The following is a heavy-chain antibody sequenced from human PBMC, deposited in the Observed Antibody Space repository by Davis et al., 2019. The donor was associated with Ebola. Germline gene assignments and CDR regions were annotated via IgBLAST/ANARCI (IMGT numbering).Heavy chain of an antibody. CDR1: GGSISSGGYS. J-gene: IGHJ5*02. D-gene: IGHD6-6*01. CDR2: IYYSGST. CDR3: ARRAVAAPNRGFDP. Sequence: MPSETLSLTCAVSGGSISSGGYSWSWIRQPPGKGLEWIGYIYYSGSTYYNPSLKSRVTIPVDTSKNQFSLKLSSVTAADTAVYYCARRAVAAPNRGFDPWGQGTLVTVSS. V-gene: IGHV4-30-2*03.